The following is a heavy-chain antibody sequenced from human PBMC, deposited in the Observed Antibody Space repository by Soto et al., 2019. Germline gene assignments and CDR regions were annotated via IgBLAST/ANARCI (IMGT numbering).Heavy chain of an antibody. V-gene: IGHV1-69*01. CDR2: IIPIFGTA. J-gene: IGHJ5*02. CDR3: AREEGYYYEPGAWFDP. D-gene: IGHD3-22*01. Sequence: QVQLVQSGAEVKKPGSSVKVSCKASGGTFSSYAISWVRQAPGQGLEWMGGIIPIFGTANYAQKFQGRVTMTADESTSTAYMELSSLRSEDTAVYYCAREEGYYYEPGAWFDPWGQGTLVTVSS. CDR1: GGTFSSYA.